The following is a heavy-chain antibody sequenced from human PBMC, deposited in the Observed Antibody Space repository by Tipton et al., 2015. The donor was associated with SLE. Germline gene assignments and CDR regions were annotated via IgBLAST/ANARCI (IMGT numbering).Heavy chain of an antibody. J-gene: IGHJ4*02. V-gene: IGHV4-39*07. Sequence: TLSLTCVVSGDSLRGSTYYWSWIRQPPGTGPEWIGSVYSSGSTYYNPFLMSRATLSIDTSSNQFYLKMSSVTAADTAVYYCARRHYSGPFDHWGQGTLVTVSS. D-gene: IGHD1-26*01. CDR3: ARRHYSGPFDH. CDR2: VYSSGST. CDR1: GDSLRGSTYY.